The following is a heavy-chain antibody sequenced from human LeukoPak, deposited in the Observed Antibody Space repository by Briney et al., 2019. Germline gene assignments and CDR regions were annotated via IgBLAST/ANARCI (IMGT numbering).Heavy chain of an antibody. CDR3: ASPSYYYDSSGYYSFDY. CDR2: ISYDGSNK. J-gene: IGHJ4*02. D-gene: IGHD3-22*01. Sequence: GGSLRLSCAASGFTFSSYGMSWVRQAPGKGLEWVAVISYDGSNKYYADSVKGRFTISRDNSKNTLYLQMNSLRAEDTAVYYCASPSYYYDSSGYYSFDYWGQGTLVTVSS. V-gene: IGHV3-30*03. CDR1: GFTFSSYG.